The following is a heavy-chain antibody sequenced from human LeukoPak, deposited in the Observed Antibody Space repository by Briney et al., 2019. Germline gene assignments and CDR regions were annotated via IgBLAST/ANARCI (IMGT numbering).Heavy chain of an antibody. J-gene: IGHJ3*02. V-gene: IGHV4-59*01. D-gene: IGHD3-16*01. CDR2: IYYSGST. Sequence: PSETLSLTCTVSGXSISSYYWSWIRQPPGKGLEWIGYIYYSGSTNYNPSLKSRVTISVDTSKNQFSLKLSSVTAADTAVYYCARDRIEFGLRLGELFAFDIWGQGTMVTVSS. CDR3: ARDRIEFGLRLGELFAFDI. CDR1: GXSISSYY.